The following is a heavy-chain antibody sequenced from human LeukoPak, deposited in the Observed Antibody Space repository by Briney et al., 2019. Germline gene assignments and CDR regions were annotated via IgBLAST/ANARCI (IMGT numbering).Heavy chain of an antibody. Sequence: ASVKVSCKASGYSFTSHYMHWVRQAPGQGLEWLGLINPSGSSTLYAQKFQGRVTMTRDMSTTTDYMEMSSLRSEDTAVYYCARVRRCSGGSCNHYYYYMDVWGKGTTVTVSS. CDR2: INPSGSST. D-gene: IGHD2-15*01. CDR1: GYSFTSHY. CDR3: ARVRRCSGGSCNHYYYYMDV. V-gene: IGHV1-46*01. J-gene: IGHJ6*03.